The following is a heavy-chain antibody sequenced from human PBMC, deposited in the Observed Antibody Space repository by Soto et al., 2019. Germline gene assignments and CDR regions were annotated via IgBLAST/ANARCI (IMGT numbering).Heavy chain of an antibody. CDR2: INWNGGST. Sequence: SGGSLRLSCAASGFTFDDYGMSWVRQAPGKGLEWVSGINWNGGSTGYADSVKGRFTISRDNAKNSLYLQMNSLRAEDTALYHCARVRYCSGGSCYSPSDYYYMDVWGKGTTVTVSS. D-gene: IGHD2-15*01. CDR1: GFTFDDYG. CDR3: ARVRYCSGGSCYSPSDYYYMDV. V-gene: IGHV3-20*01. J-gene: IGHJ6*03.